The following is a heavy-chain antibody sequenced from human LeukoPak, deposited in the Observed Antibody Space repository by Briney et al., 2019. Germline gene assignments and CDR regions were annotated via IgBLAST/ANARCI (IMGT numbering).Heavy chain of an antibody. V-gene: IGHV1-2*02. CDR1: GYTFTGYY. CDR2: INPNSGGT. J-gene: IGHJ4*02. CDR3: ARDVVVVPAATYSDDY. Sequence: ASVKVSCKASGYTFTGYYMHWVRQAPGQGLEWMGWINPNSGGTNYAQKFQGRVTMTRDTSISTAYMELSRLRPDDTAVYYCARDVVVVPAATYSDDYWGQGTLVTVSS. D-gene: IGHD2-2*01.